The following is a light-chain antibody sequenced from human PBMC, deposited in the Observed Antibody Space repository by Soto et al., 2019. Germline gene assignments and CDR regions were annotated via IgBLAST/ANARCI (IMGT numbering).Light chain of an antibody. V-gene: IGKV3-20*01. Sequence: EIVLTQSPGTLSLSPGERATLSCRASQSVSSSYLAWYQQKPGQAPRLLIYGASSRATGIPDRFSGSGSETDFTLTISRLEPEDCAVYYCQQYGSSRTFGQGTKVEIK. J-gene: IGKJ1*01. CDR3: QQYGSSRT. CDR1: QSVSSSY. CDR2: GAS.